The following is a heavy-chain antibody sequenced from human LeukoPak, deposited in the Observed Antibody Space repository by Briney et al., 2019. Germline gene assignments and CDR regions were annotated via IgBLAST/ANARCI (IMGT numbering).Heavy chain of an antibody. CDR1: GYSFTSYW. V-gene: IGHV5-51*01. J-gene: IGHJ4*02. D-gene: IGHD3-16*02. CDR2: IYPGDSDT. Sequence: GESLKISCKGSGYSFTSYWIGWVRQMPGKGPEWMGIIYPGDSDTRYSPSFQGQVTISADKSISTAYLQWSSLKASDTAMYYCARTSYDYVWGSYRSNFDYWGQGTLVTVSS. CDR3: ARTSYDYVWGSYRSNFDY.